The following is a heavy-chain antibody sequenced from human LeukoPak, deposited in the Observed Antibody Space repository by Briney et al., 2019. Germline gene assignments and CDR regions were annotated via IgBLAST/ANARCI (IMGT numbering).Heavy chain of an antibody. CDR3: ARARGGYYYDSSGYFDY. Sequence: GGSLRLSCAASGFTFSNYAMSWVRQAPGKGLQWVSTISRSGGSTYYADSVKGRFTIFRDISKNTLYLQMNSLRAEDTAVYYCARARGGYYYDSSGYFDYWGQGTLVTVSS. J-gene: IGHJ4*02. V-gene: IGHV3-23*01. CDR2: ISRSGGST. D-gene: IGHD3-22*01. CDR1: GFTFSNYA.